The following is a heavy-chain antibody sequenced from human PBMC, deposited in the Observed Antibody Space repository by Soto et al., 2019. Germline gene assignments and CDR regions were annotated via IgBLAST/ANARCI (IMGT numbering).Heavy chain of an antibody. V-gene: IGHV4-31*03. D-gene: IGHD5-18*01. CDR3: AREYTYGSSFFDC. J-gene: IGHJ4*01. CDR2: ISHSGST. CDR1: GGSISSAAYY. Sequence: QVQLQESGPGLVKPSQTLSLSCTVSGGSISSAAYYWSWIRQHPGKGLEWIGYISHSGSTYYNPSLNSRVIISVDTSKNQFSLSWTSVTAADTAVYYRAREYTYGSSFFDCWGHGALVTVSS.